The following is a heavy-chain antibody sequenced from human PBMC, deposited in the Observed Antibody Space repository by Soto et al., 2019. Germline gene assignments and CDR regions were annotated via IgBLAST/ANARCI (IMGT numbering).Heavy chain of an antibody. J-gene: IGHJ6*02. Sequence: GASVKVSCKASGYTFTSYYMHWVRQAPGQGLEWMGIINPSGGSTSYAQKFQGRVTMTRDTSTSTVYMELSSLRSEDTAVYYCASDKDVLLEGGSGGAGDYYYYGMDVWGQGTTVTVSS. V-gene: IGHV1-46*01. CDR2: INPSGGST. CDR1: GYTFTSYY. CDR3: ASDKDVLLEGGSGGAGDYYYYGMDV. D-gene: IGHD2-15*01.